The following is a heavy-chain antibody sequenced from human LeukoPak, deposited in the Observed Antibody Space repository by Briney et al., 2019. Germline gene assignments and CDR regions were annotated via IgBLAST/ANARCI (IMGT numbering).Heavy chain of an antibody. CDR3: ARFYLREDITTASYYFDY. Sequence: GASVKVSCKASGYTFTSYGIRWVRQAPGQGLEWMGWISAYNGNTNYAQKLQGRVTMTTDTSTSTAYMELRRLRSDDTAVYYCARFYLREDITTASYYFDYWGQGTLVTVSS. CDR2: ISAYNGNT. V-gene: IGHV1-18*01. J-gene: IGHJ4*02. D-gene: IGHD4-11*01. CDR1: GYTFTSYG.